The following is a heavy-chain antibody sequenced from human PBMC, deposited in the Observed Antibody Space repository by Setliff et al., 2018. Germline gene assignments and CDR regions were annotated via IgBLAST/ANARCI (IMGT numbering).Heavy chain of an antibody. CDR3: ARDRYYGSGSDYNYFDK. J-gene: IGHJ4*02. D-gene: IGHD3-10*01. CDR1: GDSISSGNFY. V-gene: IGHV4-61*09. CDR2: SYTTGRT. Sequence: PSETLSLTCSVSGDSISSGNFYWTWIRQPAGKGLEWIGHSYTTGRTDYNPSLKSRVTISLDTPKKQFSLNCTSVTAADTAVYYCARDRYYGSGSDYNYFDKWGQGSLVTVSS.